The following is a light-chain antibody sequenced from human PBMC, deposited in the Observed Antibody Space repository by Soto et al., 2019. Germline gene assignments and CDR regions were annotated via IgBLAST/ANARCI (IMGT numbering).Light chain of an antibody. CDR2: DAS. Sequence: EIVLTQSPATLSLSPGERATLSCRASQSVSTYLAWYQQKPGQAPRLLIYDASNRATGIPARFSGSGSGTDFTLTISSLEPEDSAVYYCHQRSSWPQTFGQGTKVEIK. V-gene: IGKV3-11*01. J-gene: IGKJ1*01. CDR3: HQRSSWPQT. CDR1: QSVSTY.